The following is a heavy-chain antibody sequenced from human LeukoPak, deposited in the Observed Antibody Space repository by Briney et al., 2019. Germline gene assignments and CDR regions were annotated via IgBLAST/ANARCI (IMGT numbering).Heavy chain of an antibody. J-gene: IGHJ4*02. CDR2: INHSGST. D-gene: IGHD3-10*01. CDR1: GFTFSSYS. Sequence: GSLRLSCAASGFTFSSYSMNWVRQPPGKGLEWIGEINHSGSTNYNPSLKSRVTISVDTSKNQFSLKLSSVTAADTAVYYCARGPWFGDGWGQGTLITVSS. CDR3: ARGPWFGDG. V-gene: IGHV4-34*01.